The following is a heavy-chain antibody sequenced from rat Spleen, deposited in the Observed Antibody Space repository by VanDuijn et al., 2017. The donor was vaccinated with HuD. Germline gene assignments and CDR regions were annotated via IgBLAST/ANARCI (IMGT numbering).Heavy chain of an antibody. CDR2: ISYDGSST. Sequence: EVQLVESGGGLVQPGRSMKLSCAASGFTFSNYDMAWVRQAPTKGLEWVASISYDGSSTYYRDSVKGRFTISRDNAKSTLYLQMDSLRSEDTATYYCTTDKLAYFDYWGQGVMVTVSS. CDR3: TTDKLAYFDY. D-gene: IGHD5-1*01. J-gene: IGHJ2*01. CDR1: GFTFSNYD. V-gene: IGHV5-20*01.